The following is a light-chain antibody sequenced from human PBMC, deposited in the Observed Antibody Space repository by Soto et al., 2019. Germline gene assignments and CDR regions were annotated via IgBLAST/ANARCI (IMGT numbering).Light chain of an antibody. Sequence: DIRMTQFPSTLSASVGDRVTITCWASQSISSWLAWYQQKPGKAPKLLIYDASSLESGVPSRFRGSGSGTEFTLTISSLKPADFANYYCQQYNSYYPLTFGGGTKVDI. J-gene: IGKJ4*01. CDR1: QSISSW. CDR3: QQYNSYYPLT. V-gene: IGKV1-5*01. CDR2: DAS.